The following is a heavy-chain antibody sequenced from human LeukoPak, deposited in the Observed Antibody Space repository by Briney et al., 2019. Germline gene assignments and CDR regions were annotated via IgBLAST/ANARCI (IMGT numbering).Heavy chain of an antibody. CDR3: ARRIVGATSIDYFDY. Sequence: GGSLRLSCATSGFTFSTSDMHWVRQAPSKGLEWVSFIQYDGSRKNYVDSVKGRFTISRDNSKNTLSLQMNSLRAEDTAVYYCARRIVGATSIDYFDYWGQGTLVTVSS. V-gene: IGHV3-33*05. J-gene: IGHJ4*02. D-gene: IGHD1-26*01. CDR2: IQYDGSRK. CDR1: GFTFSTSD.